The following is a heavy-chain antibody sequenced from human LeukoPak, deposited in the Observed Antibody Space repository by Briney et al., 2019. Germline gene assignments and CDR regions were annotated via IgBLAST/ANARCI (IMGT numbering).Heavy chain of an antibody. J-gene: IGHJ3*02. D-gene: IGHD5-12*01. CDR2: IYTSGST. CDR1: GGSISSGSYY. V-gene: IGHV4-61*02. CDR3: ARRRRLYSGYDSYFDI. Sequence: KASQTLSLTCTVSGGSISSGSYYWSWIRQPAGKGLEWIGRIYTSGSTNYNSSLKSRVTISVDTSKNQFSLKLSSVTAADTAVYYCARRRRLYSGYDSYFDIWGQGTMVTVSS.